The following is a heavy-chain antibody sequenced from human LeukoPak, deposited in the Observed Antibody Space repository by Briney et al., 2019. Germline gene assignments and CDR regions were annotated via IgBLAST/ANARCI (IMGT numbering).Heavy chain of an antibody. CDR1: GFTVSSNY. V-gene: IGHV3-66*01. J-gene: IGHJ4*02. CDR2: IYSGGST. CDR3: ARESTKPTGDFDY. Sequence: GGSLRLSCAASGFTVSSNYMSWVRQAPGKGLEWVSVIYSGGSTYYADSVKGRFTISRDNSKNTLYLQVNSLRAEDTAVYYCARESTKPTGDFDYWGQGTLVTVSS. D-gene: IGHD7-27*01.